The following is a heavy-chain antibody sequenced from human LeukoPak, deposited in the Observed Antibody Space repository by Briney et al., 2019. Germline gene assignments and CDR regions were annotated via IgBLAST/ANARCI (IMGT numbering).Heavy chain of an antibody. J-gene: IGHJ4*02. CDR3: ATIGYCSGGSCYDY. CDR1: GGSFSGYY. Sequence: PSETLSLTCAVYGGSFSGYYWSWIRQPPGKGLEWIGEINHSGSTNYNPSLKSRVTISVDTSKNQFSLKLSSVTAADTAVYYCATIGYCSGGSCYDYWGQGTLVTVSS. V-gene: IGHV4-34*01. CDR2: INHSGST. D-gene: IGHD2-15*01.